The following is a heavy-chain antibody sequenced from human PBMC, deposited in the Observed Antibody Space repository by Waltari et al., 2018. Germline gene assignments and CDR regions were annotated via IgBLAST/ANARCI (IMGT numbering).Heavy chain of an antibody. J-gene: IGHJ3*02. Sequence: QLQLQESGPGLVKPSETLSLTCTVSGGSISSSSYYWGWIRQPPGKGLEWIGSIYYSGSNYYNPSLKSRVTISVDTSKNQFSLKLSSVTAADTAVYYCARRRRAGAYDAFDIWGQGTMVTVSS. V-gene: IGHV4-39*01. CDR1: GGSISSSSYY. CDR2: IYYSGSN. D-gene: IGHD1-26*01. CDR3: ARRRRAGAYDAFDI.